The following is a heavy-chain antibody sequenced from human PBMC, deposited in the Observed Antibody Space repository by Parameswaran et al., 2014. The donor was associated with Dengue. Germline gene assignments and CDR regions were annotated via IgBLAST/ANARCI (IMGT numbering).Heavy chain of an antibody. Sequence: VRQMPGKGLEWVSYISSRGNTIYYADSVKGRFTISRDNAKNSLYLQMSSLRAEDTAVYYCARDYLSSGRAGLLHYYYLDVWGKGTTVTVSS. CDR2: ISSRGNTI. V-gene: IGHV3-48*03. J-gene: IGHJ6*03. CDR3: ARDYLSSGRAGLLHYYYLDV. D-gene: IGHD6-25*01.